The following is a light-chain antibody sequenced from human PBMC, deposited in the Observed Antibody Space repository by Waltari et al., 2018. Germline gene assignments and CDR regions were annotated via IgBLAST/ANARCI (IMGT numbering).Light chain of an antibody. CDR3: QQRSNWPLT. Sequence: EIVLTQSPDTLSLSPGERATLSCGASQSVSSYLAWYQQKRGQAPRLLIYGASNRATGIPARVSGSGSGTDFTLTISTLEPEDFAVYYCQQRSNWPLTFGGGTKVEIK. CDR1: QSVSSY. V-gene: IGKV3-11*01. J-gene: IGKJ4*01. CDR2: GAS.